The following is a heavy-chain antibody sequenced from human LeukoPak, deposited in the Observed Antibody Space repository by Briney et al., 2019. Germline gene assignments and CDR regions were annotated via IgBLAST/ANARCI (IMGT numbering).Heavy chain of an antibody. CDR3: AKNYYDSYYFDY. CDR1: GFTLSSYG. J-gene: IGHJ4*02. V-gene: IGHV3-23*01. CDR2: ISGGGYTT. Sequence: PGGTLRLSCAASGFTLSSYGMTWVRQAPRKGLEWVSSISGGGYTTYYADSVKGRFIISRDNSKNTLYLQMNSLRAEDTAAYYCAKNYYDSYYFDYWGQGTLVTVSS. D-gene: IGHD3-22*01.